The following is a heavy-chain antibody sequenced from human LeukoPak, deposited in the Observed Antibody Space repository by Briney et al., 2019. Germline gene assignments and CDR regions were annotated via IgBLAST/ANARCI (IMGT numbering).Heavy chain of an antibody. CDR1: GLXIGDFA. Sequence: PGGSLRLSCVASGLXIGDFAMHWVRQAPGQGLEWVSLISGDGVSTFFTDSVKGRLSISRDNSKNSLFLEMSSLRTEDTAMYYCARESGKFDYWGQGTLVAVSA. CDR2: ISGDGVST. V-gene: IGHV3-43*02. CDR3: ARESGKFDY. J-gene: IGHJ4*02.